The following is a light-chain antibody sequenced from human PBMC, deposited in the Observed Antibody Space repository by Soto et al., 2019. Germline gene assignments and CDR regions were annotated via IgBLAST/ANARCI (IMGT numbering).Light chain of an antibody. CDR1: SSDVGGYNH. Sequence: QSVLTQPRSVSGSPGQSVAISCTGTSSDVGGYNHVAWYQQHPGKAPTLMIFDVNKRPSWVPDRFSGSKSGNTASLTISGLPAEDEADYYCSSYAGSYTYVFPTGTKRTVL. J-gene: IGLJ1*01. CDR3: SSYAGSYTYV. CDR2: DVN. V-gene: IGLV2-11*01.